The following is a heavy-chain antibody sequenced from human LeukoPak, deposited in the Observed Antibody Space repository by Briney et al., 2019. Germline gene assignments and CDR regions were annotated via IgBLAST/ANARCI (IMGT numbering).Heavy chain of an antibody. D-gene: IGHD4-17*01. V-gene: IGHV3-23*01. Sequence: GGSLRLSCTTSKFNFNSYGMTWVRQAPGKGLEWVSSISGSGGSTQYAASVQGRFTISRDNSKNTLYLQMNSLRAEDTAVYYCAKDPNGDYIGTFDIWGQGTMVAVSS. J-gene: IGHJ3*02. CDR2: ISGSGGST. CDR1: KFNFNSYG. CDR3: AKDPNGDYIGTFDI.